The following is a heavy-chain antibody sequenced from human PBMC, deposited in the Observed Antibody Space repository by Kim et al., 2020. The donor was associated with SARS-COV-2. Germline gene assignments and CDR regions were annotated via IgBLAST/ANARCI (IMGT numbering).Heavy chain of an antibody. Sequence: SETLSLTCAVYGGSFSGYYWSWIRQPPGKGLEWIGEINHSGSTNYNPSLKSRVTISVDTSKNQFSLKLSSVTAADTAVYYCASTYSSSSNWYFDLWGRGTLVTVSS. D-gene: IGHD6-6*01. V-gene: IGHV4-34*01. CDR3: ASTYSSSSNWYFDL. J-gene: IGHJ2*01. CDR1: GGSFSGYY. CDR2: INHSGST.